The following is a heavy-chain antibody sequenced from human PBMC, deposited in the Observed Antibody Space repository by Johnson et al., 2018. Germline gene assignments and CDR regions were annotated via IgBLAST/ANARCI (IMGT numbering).Heavy chain of an antibody. V-gene: IGHV3-53*01. CDR2: VYTAGDT. Sequence: VQLVQSGGGLIQPGGSLRLSCAASGFTVSSNYMSWVRQAPGKGLEWVSVVYTAGDTYYADSVKGRFTISRAISKNTLYLHMNNLRAEDTAVYYCTRGMVRGVSAFDISGQGTMVTVSS. CDR1: GFTVSSNY. J-gene: IGHJ3*02. D-gene: IGHD3-10*01. CDR3: TRGMVRGVSAFDI.